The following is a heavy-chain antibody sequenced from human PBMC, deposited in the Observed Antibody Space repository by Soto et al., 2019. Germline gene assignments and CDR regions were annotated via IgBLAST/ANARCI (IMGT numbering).Heavy chain of an antibody. CDR2: ISYDGSNK. J-gene: IGHJ4*02. Sequence: GGSLRLSCAASGFTFSSYGMHWVRQAPGKGLEWVAVISYDGSNKYYADSVKGRFTISRDNSKNTLYLQMNSLRAEDTAVYYCARDRPPQWLVSYYFDYWGQGTLVTVSS. D-gene: IGHD6-19*01. V-gene: IGHV3-30*03. CDR1: GFTFSSYG. CDR3: ARDRPPQWLVSYYFDY.